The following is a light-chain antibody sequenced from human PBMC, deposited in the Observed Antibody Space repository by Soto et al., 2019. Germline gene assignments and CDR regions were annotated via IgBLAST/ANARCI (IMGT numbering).Light chain of an antibody. J-gene: IGLJ1*01. CDR1: SSDVGGYNY. CDR3: SAYTSSSPLGYV. Sequence: QSALTQPASVSGSPGQSITISCTGTSSDVGGYNYVSCYQQHPGKAPKLMIYDVSNRPSGVSNRFSGSKSGNTASLTISGLQAADEADYYCSAYTSSSPLGYVFGTGTKVTVL. V-gene: IGLV2-14*01. CDR2: DVS.